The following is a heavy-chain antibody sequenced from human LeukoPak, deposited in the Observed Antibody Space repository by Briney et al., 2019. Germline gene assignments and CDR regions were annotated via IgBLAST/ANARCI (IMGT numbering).Heavy chain of an antibody. Sequence: PGRSLRLSCAASGFTFDDYAMHWVRQAPGKGLEWVSGISWNSGSIGYADSVKGRFTISRDNAKNSLYLQMNSLRAEDTALYYCAKDINAVGATTAAFDIWGQGTMVTVSS. J-gene: IGHJ3*02. CDR3: AKDINAVGATTAAFDI. V-gene: IGHV3-9*01. CDR1: GFTFDDYA. D-gene: IGHD1-26*01. CDR2: ISWNSGSI.